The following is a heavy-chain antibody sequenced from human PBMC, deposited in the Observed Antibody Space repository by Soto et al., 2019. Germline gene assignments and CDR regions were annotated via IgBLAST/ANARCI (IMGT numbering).Heavy chain of an antibody. CDR3: ARALKRGKYYYDSSGYYYAWFDP. CDR1: GGSISSYY. CDR2: IYYSGST. V-gene: IGHV4-59*01. Sequence: SETLSLTCTVSGGSISSYYWSWIRQPPGKGLEWIGYIYYSGSTNYNPSLKSRVTISVDTSKNQFSLKLSSVTAADTAVYYCARALKRGKYYYDSSGYYYAWFDPWGQGTLVTVSS. J-gene: IGHJ5*02. D-gene: IGHD3-22*01.